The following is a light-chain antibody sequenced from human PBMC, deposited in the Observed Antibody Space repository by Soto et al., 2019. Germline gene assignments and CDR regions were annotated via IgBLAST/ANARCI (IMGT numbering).Light chain of an antibody. CDR1: SSDVGGYNY. J-gene: IGLJ1*01. CDR2: EAS. V-gene: IGLV2-8*01. CDR3: SSYAGSNNFALYV. Sequence: QSALTQPPSASGSPGQSVTISCTGTSSDVGGYNYVSWYQQHPGKAPKLMIYEASKRPSGVPDRFSGSKSGNTASLTVSGLQAEDEADSSCSSYAGSNNFALYVFGTGTKVTVL.